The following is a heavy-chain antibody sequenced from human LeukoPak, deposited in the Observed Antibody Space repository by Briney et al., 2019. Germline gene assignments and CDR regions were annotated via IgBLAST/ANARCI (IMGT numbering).Heavy chain of an antibody. D-gene: IGHD2-15*01. Sequence: ETLSLTCTVSGGSISSGSYYWSWIRQSAGKGLEWVSGVSRSGGPTYYADSVKGRFTISRDNSKNTLYLQMNSLRAEDTAVYYCAKPYLPDTVLPYMDVWGKGTTVTVSS. CDR1: GGSISSGSYY. CDR2: VSRSGGPT. CDR3: AKPYLPDTVLPYMDV. J-gene: IGHJ6*04. V-gene: IGHV3-23*01.